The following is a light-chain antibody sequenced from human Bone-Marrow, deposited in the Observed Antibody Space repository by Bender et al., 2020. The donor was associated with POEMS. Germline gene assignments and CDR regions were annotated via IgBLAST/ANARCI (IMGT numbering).Light chain of an antibody. V-gene: IGLV1-51*02. Sequence: QSELTQPPSVSGAPGQRVTISCTGSSSNIGSGYDVHWYQQLPGAAPKLLIYRNNQRPSGIPDRFSGSKSGTSATLGITGLQTGDEADYYCGAWDSSLSAVVFGGGTKLTVL. CDR3: GAWDSSLSAVV. CDR1: SSNIGSGYD. CDR2: RNN. J-gene: IGLJ2*01.